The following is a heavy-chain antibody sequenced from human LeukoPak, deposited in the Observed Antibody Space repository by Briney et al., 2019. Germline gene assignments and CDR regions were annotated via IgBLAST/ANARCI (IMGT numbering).Heavy chain of an antibody. CDR2: IYYSGRT. CDR3: ARHRTGHSYASVYYYYMDV. CDR1: GGSISSSSYY. D-gene: IGHD5-18*01. Sequence: PSETLSLTCTVSGGSISSSSYYWGWIRQPPGKGLEWIGTIYYSGRTYYNPSLKSRVTISEDTSKNQFSLKLSSVTAADTAVYYCARHRTGHSYASVYYYYMDVWGKGTTVTVSS. J-gene: IGHJ6*03. V-gene: IGHV4-39*07.